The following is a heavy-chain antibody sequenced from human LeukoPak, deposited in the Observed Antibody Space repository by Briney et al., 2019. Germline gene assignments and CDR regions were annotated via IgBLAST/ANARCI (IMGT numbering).Heavy chain of an antibody. J-gene: IGHJ4*02. Sequence: GASVKVSCKASGGTFSSYAISWVRQAPGQGLEWMGGIIPIFGTANYAQKFQGRVTITADESTSTAYMELSSLRSEDTAVYYCARVPSYCSSTSCFGEDYWGQGTLVTVSS. D-gene: IGHD2-2*01. CDR3: ARVPSYCSSTSCFGEDY. CDR2: IIPIFGTA. CDR1: GGTFSSYA. V-gene: IGHV1-69*13.